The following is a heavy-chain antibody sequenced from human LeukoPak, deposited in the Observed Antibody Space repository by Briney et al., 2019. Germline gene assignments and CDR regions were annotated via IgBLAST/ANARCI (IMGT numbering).Heavy chain of an antibody. V-gene: IGHV1-46*01. J-gene: IGHJ5*02. CDR1: GYTFTSYY. Sequence: ASVTVSCKSYGYTFTSYYMHWVRQAPAQGLEWPGIIRPSGGSKSYAQKCQGRVTMTRDTSTSTVYMELSSLKSEDTAVYSCARHWVVAVASPKPKYNCFDPWGQGTLVTVSS. D-gene: IGHD2-15*01. CDR3: ARHWVVAVASPKPKYNCFDP. CDR2: IRPSGGSK.